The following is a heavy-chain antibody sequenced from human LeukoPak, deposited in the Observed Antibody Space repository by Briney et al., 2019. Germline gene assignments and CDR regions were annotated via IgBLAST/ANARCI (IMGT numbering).Heavy chain of an antibody. CDR3: ARDASGYVGYFDY. J-gene: IGHJ4*02. V-gene: IGHV1-46*01. Sequence: ASVKVSCKASGYTFTSYYLHWVRQAPGQGLEWMGIINPSGGSTSSAQKFQGRVTMTRGTSTSTVYMELSSLRSEDTAVYYCARDASGYVGYFDYWGQGTLVTVSS. CDR2: INPSGGST. CDR1: GYTFTSYY. D-gene: IGHD5-12*01.